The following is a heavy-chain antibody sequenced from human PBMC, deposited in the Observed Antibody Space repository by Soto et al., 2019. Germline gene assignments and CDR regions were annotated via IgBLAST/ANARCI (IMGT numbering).Heavy chain of an antibody. Sequence: SVKVSCKASGGTFSSYAISWVRQAPGQGLEWMGGIIPIFGTANYAQKFQGRVTITADESTSTAYMELSSLRSEDTAVYYCARRSMSYSSLINYYYYGMDVWGQGTTVTVSS. CDR3: ARRSMSYSSLINYYYYGMDV. D-gene: IGHD6-6*01. CDR2: IIPIFGTA. J-gene: IGHJ6*02. V-gene: IGHV1-69*13. CDR1: GGTFSSYA.